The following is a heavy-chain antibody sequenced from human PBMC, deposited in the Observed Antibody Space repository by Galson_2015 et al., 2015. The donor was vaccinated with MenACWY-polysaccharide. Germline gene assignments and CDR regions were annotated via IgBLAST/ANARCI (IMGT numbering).Heavy chain of an antibody. CDR1: GFTVTNYY. CDR2: IYSGGST. Sequence: SLRLSCAASGFTVTNYYMSWVRQAPGKGLEWVSVIYSGGSTYYADSVKGRFTISRDNSKNTLYLQMNSLRAEDTAVYYCARVGGAAAVYSSGRAAGAQGTPVPVS. CDR3: ARVGGAAAVYSSGRAA. J-gene: IGHJ6*02. V-gene: IGHV3-53*01. D-gene: IGHD6-13*01.